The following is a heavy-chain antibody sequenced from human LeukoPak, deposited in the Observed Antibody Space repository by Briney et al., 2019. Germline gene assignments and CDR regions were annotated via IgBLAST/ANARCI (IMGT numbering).Heavy chain of an antibody. CDR1: GFNFRNYA. CDR3: AKFERTVAGPYNWFDP. Sequence: GGPLRLSCTASGFNFRNYAMSWVRQAPGKGPEWVSAISDSGGHTYYADSVKGRFTISRDNSKNTLYLQINSLRAEDTAIYYCAKFERTVAGPYNWFDPWGQGTLVTVSS. J-gene: IGHJ5*02. CDR2: ISDSGGHT. V-gene: IGHV3-23*01. D-gene: IGHD6-19*01.